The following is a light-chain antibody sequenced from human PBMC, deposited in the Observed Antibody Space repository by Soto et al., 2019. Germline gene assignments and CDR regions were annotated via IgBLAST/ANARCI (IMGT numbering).Light chain of an antibody. V-gene: IGKV3-15*01. J-gene: IGKJ1*01. CDR1: QKISSN. CDR2: GAS. CDR3: QQYNNWPPWT. Sequence: EIVMTQSPATLSVSLGERVTLSCRASQKISSNLAWYQQKHGQAPRLLIYGASTRAIGIPARFSGSGSGTEFTLTISSLQSEDFAVYYCQQYNNWPPWTFGQGTKVEIK.